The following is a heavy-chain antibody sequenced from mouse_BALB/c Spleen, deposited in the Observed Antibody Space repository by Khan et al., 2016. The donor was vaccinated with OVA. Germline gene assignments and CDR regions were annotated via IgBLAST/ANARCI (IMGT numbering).Heavy chain of an antibody. J-gene: IGHJ1*01. CDR3: VRSGGNFHWYFDV. CDR1: GFTFSSFG. V-gene: IGHV5-17*02. Sequence: EVELVESGGGLVQPGGSRKLSCAASGFTFSSFGMHWVRQAPKKGLEWVAYMSSGSSTIYYVDTVKGRFTISRDNPKNTLFHQMTSLRSEDTAMYYCVRSGGNFHWYFDVWGAGTSVTVSS. D-gene: IGHD2-1*01. CDR2: MSSGSSTI.